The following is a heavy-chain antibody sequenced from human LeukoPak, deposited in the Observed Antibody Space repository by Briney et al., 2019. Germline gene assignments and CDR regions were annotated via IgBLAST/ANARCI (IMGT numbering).Heavy chain of an antibody. J-gene: IGHJ4*02. D-gene: IGHD1-26*01. CDR3: AKDVRVGVTPYFDY. V-gene: IGHV3-23*01. Sequence: GGSLRLSCAASGFTFSTFAMSWVRHTPGKGLEWVSTMSASDGITHYGDSVQGRFTISRDNSKNTLYLQMSSLTVEDTAIYYCAKDVRVGVTPYFDYWGQGTPVNVSS. CDR1: GFTFSTFA. CDR2: MSASDGIT.